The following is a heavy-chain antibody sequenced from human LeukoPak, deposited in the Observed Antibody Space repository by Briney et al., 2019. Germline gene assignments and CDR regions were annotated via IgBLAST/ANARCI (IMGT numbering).Heavy chain of an antibody. V-gene: IGHV1-46*01. CDR2: IIPSVGST. J-gene: IGHJ3*02. Sequence: ASVKVSCKASGYTFTSYYMHWVRHAPGQGLEWMGIIIPSVGSTSYAQKFQGRVTMTRDTSTSTVYMELSSLRSEDTAVYYCARSAVAGTGAFDIWGQGTMVTVSS. CDR3: ARSAVAGTGAFDI. CDR1: GYTFTSYY. D-gene: IGHD6-19*01.